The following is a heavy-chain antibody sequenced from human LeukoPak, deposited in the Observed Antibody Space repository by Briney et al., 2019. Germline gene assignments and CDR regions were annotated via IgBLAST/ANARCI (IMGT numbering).Heavy chain of an antibody. CDR3: ARVYSNGWYYFDY. Sequence: SETLSLTCTVSGGSINNYYWGWIRQPPGKGLEWIGSIYYSGSTYYNPSLKSRVTISVDTSKNQFSLKLSSVTAADTAVYYCARVYSNGWYYFDYWGQGTLVTVSS. CDR2: IYYSGST. V-gene: IGHV4-39*07. D-gene: IGHD6-19*01. CDR1: GGSINNYY. J-gene: IGHJ4*02.